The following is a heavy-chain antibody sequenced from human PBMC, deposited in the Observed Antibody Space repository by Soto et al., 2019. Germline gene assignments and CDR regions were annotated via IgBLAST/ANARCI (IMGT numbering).Heavy chain of an antibody. CDR2: ISGSGDTA. Sequence: EVQVLESGGGLVQTGGSLRLSCAASGFTFSSYAMTWVRQAPGKGLEWVSVISGSGDTANYADSVRGRFTISRDNSKNTLYLQMNSLRAEETAIYYCAKYTATTYRRDAFDFWSQGTMVTVSS. CDR3: AKYTATTYRRDAFDF. CDR1: GFTFSSYA. V-gene: IGHV3-23*01. J-gene: IGHJ3*01. D-gene: IGHD1-7*01.